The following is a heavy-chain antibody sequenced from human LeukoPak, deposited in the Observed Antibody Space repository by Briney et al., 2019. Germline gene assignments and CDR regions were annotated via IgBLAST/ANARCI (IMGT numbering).Heavy chain of an antibody. CDR2: INHSGST. J-gene: IGHJ4*02. Sequence: SETLSLTCAVYGGSFSGYYWSWIRQPPGKGLEWIGEINHSGSTNYNPSLKSRVTISVDTSKNQFSLKLSSVTAADTAVYYCAREAVVNNFREYCFDYWGQGTLVTVSS. V-gene: IGHV4-34*01. CDR3: AREAVVNNFREYCFDY. CDR1: GGSFSGYY. D-gene: IGHD4-23*01.